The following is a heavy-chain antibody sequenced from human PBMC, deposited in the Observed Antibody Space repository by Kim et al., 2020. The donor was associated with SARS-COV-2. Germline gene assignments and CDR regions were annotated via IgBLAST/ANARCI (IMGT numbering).Heavy chain of an antibody. V-gene: IGHV3-33*01. CDR3: AREPNYDILTDYYGGPKMDV. D-gene: IGHD3-9*01. CDR1: GFTFSKYG. CDR2: IWYDGSNK. J-gene: IGHJ6*02. Sequence: GGSLRLSCAASGFTFSKYGMDWVRQAPGKGLEWVAVIWYDGSNKYYADSVKGRFTISRDNSNNTLYLQMNSLRAEDTAVYYCAREPNYDILTDYYGGPKMDVWGQGTTVTVSS.